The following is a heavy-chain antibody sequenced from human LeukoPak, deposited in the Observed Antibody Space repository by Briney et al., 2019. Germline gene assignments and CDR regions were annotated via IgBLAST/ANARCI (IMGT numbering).Heavy chain of an antibody. CDR1: GGSISSYY. Sequence: SETLSLTCIVSGGSISSYYWSWIRQPAGKGLEWIGQIHTSGSTNYNPSLKIRVAMSVDTSTNQFSLELSSVTAADTAVYYCAGRAQTTGWSFDYWGQGALVTVSS. CDR3: AGRAQTTGWSFDY. D-gene: IGHD6-19*01. J-gene: IGHJ4*02. V-gene: IGHV4-4*07. CDR2: IHTSGST.